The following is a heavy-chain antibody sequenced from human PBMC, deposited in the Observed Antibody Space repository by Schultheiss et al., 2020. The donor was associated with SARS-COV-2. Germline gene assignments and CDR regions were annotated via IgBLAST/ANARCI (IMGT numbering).Heavy chain of an antibody. CDR1: GFTFSDYY. CDR2: ISSSGSTI. Sequence: GESLKISCAASGFTFSDYYMSWIRQAPGKGLEWVSYISSSGSTIYYADSVKGRFTISRDNAKNSLYLQMNSLRAEDTAVYYCAREMVVTAPWGMDVWGQGTTVIV. CDR3: AREMVVTAPWGMDV. J-gene: IGHJ6*02. V-gene: IGHV3-11*01. D-gene: IGHD2-21*02.